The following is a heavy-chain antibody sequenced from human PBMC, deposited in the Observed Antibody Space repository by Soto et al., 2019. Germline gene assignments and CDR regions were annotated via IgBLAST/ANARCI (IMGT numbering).Heavy chain of an antibody. CDR2: INAGNGNT. Sequence: ASVKVSCKASGYTFTSYAMHCVRQAPGQRLEWMGWINAGNGNTKYSQKFQGRVTITRDTSASTAYMELSSLRSEDTAVYYCARTPRIAVAVPFDYWGQGTLVTVSS. CDR3: ARTPRIAVAVPFDY. CDR1: GYTFTSYA. D-gene: IGHD6-19*01. V-gene: IGHV1-3*01. J-gene: IGHJ4*02.